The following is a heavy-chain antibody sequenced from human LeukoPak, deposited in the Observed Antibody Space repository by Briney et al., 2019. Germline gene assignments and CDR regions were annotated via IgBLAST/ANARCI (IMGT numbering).Heavy chain of an antibody. V-gene: IGHV3-30*04. CDR1: GFTFSSYA. D-gene: IGHD4-17*01. J-gene: IGHJ3*02. CDR2: ISYDGSNK. Sequence: GGSLRLSCAASGFTFSSYAMHWVRQAPGKGLEWVAVISYDGSNKYYADSVKGRFTISRDNSKNTLYLQMNSLRAEDTAVYYCASSLRTDDYGDYAGGAFDIWGQGTMVTVSS. CDR3: ASSLRTDDYGDYAGGAFDI.